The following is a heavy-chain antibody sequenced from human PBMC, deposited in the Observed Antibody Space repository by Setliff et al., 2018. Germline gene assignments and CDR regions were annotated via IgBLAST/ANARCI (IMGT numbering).Heavy chain of an antibody. CDR1: GYSFSTCW. CDR3: ARSHRWSGWYYFDY. CDR2: IYPGDSIT. V-gene: IGHV5-51*01. Sequence: GESLKISCKGSGYSFSTCWIGWVRQMPGKGLEWMGIIYPGDSITRYSPSFQGQVTISVDKSINTAYLQWSSLRASDTAIYYCARSHRWSGWYYFDYWGQGTLVTVSS. D-gene: IGHD6-19*01. J-gene: IGHJ4*02.